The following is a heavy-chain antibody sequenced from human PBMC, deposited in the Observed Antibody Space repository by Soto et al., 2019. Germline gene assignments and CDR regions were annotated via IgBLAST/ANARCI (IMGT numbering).Heavy chain of an antibody. D-gene: IGHD3-3*01. CDR3: AREGVITIFGVVNYYGMDV. Sequence: SVKVSCKASGGTFSSYAISWVRQAPGQGLEWMGGIIPIFGTANYAQKFQGRVTITADESTSTAYMELSSLRSEDTAVYYCAREGVITIFGVVNYYGMDVWGQGTTVTVSS. CDR2: IIPIFGTA. V-gene: IGHV1-69*13. CDR1: GGTFSSYA. J-gene: IGHJ6*02.